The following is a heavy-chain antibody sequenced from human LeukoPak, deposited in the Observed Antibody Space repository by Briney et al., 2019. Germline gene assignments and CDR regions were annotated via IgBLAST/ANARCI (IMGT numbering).Heavy chain of an antibody. CDR3: ARFPSGSYYKIDY. D-gene: IGHD1-26*01. V-gene: IGHV1-8*01. Sequence: GASVKVSCKASGYTFTSYDINWVRQATGQGPEWMGWMNPNSGNTGYAQKFQGRVTMTRNTSISTAYMELSSLRSEDTAVYYCARFPSGSYYKIDYWGQGTLVTVSS. CDR1: GYTFTSYD. J-gene: IGHJ4*02. CDR2: MNPNSGNT.